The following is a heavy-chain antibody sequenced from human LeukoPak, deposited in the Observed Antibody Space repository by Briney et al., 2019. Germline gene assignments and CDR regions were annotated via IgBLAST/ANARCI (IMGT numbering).Heavy chain of an antibody. CDR1: GFTFSSYS. Sequence: GGSLRLSCAASGFTFSSYSMNWVRQAPGKGLEWVSSISSSSSYIYYADSVKGRFTISRDNAKNSLYLQMNSLRAEDTAVYYCAREPDYDILTGYYNYFNYWGQGTLVTVSS. J-gene: IGHJ4*02. V-gene: IGHV3-21*01. D-gene: IGHD3-9*01. CDR3: AREPDYDILTGYYNYFNY. CDR2: ISSSSSYI.